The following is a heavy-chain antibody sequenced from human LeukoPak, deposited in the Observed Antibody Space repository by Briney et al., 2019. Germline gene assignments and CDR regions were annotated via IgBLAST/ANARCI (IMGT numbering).Heavy chain of an antibody. CDR1: GFTFSSYT. D-gene: IGHD4-17*01. Sequence: GGSLRLSCAASGFTFSSYTIHWVRQAPGKGLEWVSSISSSSGYIYYADSVKGRFTISRDNAKNSLYLQMNSLRAGDTAVYYCARTSYGTNAFDIWGQGTMVTVSS. CDR3: ARTSYGTNAFDI. J-gene: IGHJ3*02. CDR2: ISSSSGYI. V-gene: IGHV3-21*01.